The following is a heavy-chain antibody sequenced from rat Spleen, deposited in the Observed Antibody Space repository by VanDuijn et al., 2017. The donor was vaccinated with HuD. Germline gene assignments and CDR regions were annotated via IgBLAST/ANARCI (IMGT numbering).Heavy chain of an antibody. CDR1: GFTFSNYH. CDR2: ISSGGGDT. J-gene: IGHJ2*01. V-gene: IGHV5-25*01. CDR3: VRHGYTRYYFDY. D-gene: IGHD1-9*01. Sequence: EVQLVESGGGLVQPGRSMKLSCAASGFTFSNYHMAWVRQAPTKGLEWVASISSGGGDTYYRDSVKGRFTISRGNAKSSLYLQMDSLRSEDTASYYCVRHGYTRYYFDYWGQGVMVTVSS.